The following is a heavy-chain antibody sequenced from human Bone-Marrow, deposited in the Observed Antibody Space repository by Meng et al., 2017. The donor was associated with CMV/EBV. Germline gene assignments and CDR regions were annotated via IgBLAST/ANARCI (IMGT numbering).Heavy chain of an antibody. J-gene: IGHJ4*02. CDR1: GCTFSTSS. D-gene: IGHD2-2*02. Sequence: GESLKISCAASGCTFSTSSMNWVRQAPGKGLEWVAGINWKGDRTDYADPVKRRFTISRDNAKNSLYLQMNSLRDDDAALYYCAKVAGGCSPVHCYRWYIDDWGQGSLVTVSS. CDR3: AKVAGGCSPVHCYRWYIDD. CDR2: INWKGDRT. V-gene: IGHV3-20*04.